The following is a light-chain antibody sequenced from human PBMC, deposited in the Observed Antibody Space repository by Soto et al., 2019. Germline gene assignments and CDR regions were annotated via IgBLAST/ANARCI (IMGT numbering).Light chain of an antibody. Sequence: QSALTQPRSVSGSPGQSVSISCTGTSSDVGRYNYVSWYQQHPGKAPKLMIYDVSERPSGVPDRFSGSKSGNTASLTITGLQDEDEAAYYCCSFGGTYTGVFGTGTKVTVL. J-gene: IGLJ1*01. V-gene: IGLV2-11*01. CDR1: SSDVGRYNY. CDR3: CSFGGTYTGV. CDR2: DVS.